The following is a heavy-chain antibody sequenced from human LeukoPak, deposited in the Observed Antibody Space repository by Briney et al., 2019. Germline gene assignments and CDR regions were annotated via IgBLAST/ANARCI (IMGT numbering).Heavy chain of an antibody. Sequence: AGGSLRLSCAASGFTFSSYWMSWVRQAPGKGLEWVANIKQDGSEKYYVDSVKGRFTISRDNDENPLYLQMNSLRAEDTAVYYCARGMILYSSSSMDVWGKGETVTASS. J-gene: IGHJ6*01. CDR3: ARGMILYSSSSMDV. D-gene: IGHD2-8*01. CDR1: GFTFSSYW. CDR2: IKQDGSEK. V-gene: IGHV3-7*04.